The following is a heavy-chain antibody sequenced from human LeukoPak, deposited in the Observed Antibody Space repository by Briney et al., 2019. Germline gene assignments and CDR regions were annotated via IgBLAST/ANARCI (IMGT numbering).Heavy chain of an antibody. J-gene: IGHJ6*02. V-gene: IGHV5-51*01. CDR1: GYSFTSYW. CDR3: ARLRARSPYCSDGSCPRDYYGMDV. Sequence: GESLKISCKGSGYSFTSYWIGWVRQMPGKGLEWMGIIYPGDSDTRYSPSFQGQVTISADKSISTAYLQWSSLKASDTAMYYCARLRARSPYCSDGSCPRDYYGMDVWGQGTTVTVSS. CDR2: IYPGDSDT. D-gene: IGHD2-15*01.